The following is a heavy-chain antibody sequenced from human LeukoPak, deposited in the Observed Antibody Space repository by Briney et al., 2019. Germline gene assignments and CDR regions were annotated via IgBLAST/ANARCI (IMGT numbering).Heavy chain of an antibody. Sequence: PGGSLRLSCAASGFTFSSYAMHWVRQAPGKGLEWVAVISYDGSNKYYADSVKGRFTISRDNSKNTLYLQMNSLRAEDTAVYYCARDQLVAATHYFAYWGQGTLVTVSS. CDR1: GFTFSSYA. D-gene: IGHD2-15*01. J-gene: IGHJ4*02. V-gene: IGHV3-30*04. CDR3: ARDQLVAATHYFAY. CDR2: ISYDGSNK.